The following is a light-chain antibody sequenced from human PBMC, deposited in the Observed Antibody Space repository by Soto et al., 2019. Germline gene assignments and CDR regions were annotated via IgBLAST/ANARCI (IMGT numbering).Light chain of an antibody. Sequence: IVMTQSPATLSVSPGERATLSCRASQSVSSNLAWYQQKPGQAPRLLIYGASTRATGIPARFSGSGSGTEFTLTISSLQSEDFAAYYCQQYNNWWTFGQGTKV. J-gene: IGKJ1*01. CDR2: GAS. CDR1: QSVSSN. V-gene: IGKV3-15*01. CDR3: QQYNNWWT.